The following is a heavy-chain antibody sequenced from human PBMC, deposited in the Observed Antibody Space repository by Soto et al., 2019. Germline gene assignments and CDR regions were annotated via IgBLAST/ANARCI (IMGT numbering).Heavy chain of an antibody. CDR3: ARAGTFLLYSWNGPTYYGMDV. D-gene: IGHD1-20*01. CDR2: IYYSGST. J-gene: IGHJ6*02. Sequence: PSENLSLTCAGSGGAISSYEWSWIRQPPGKGLEWIGYIYYSGSTNYNPSLKSRVTISVDTSKNQFSLKLSSVTAADTAVYYCARAGTFLLYSWNGPTYYGMDVWGHGTTVTVSS. V-gene: IGHV4-59*01. CDR1: GGAISSYE.